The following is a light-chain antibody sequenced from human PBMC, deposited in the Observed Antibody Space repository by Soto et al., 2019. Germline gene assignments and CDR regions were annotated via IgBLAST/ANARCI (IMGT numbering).Light chain of an antibody. CDR1: SSNIGDNC. CDR3: ATWDSALSAGV. J-gene: IGLJ3*02. Sequence: QSVLTQPPSMSAAPGQMVAISWSGTSSNIGDNCVSWYQHFPGTAPKVLIYDNNRRPSGIPDRFSGSKSGTSATLTIIGLQTGDEADYYCATWDSALSAGVFGGGIKLTVL. V-gene: IGLV1-51*01. CDR2: DNN.